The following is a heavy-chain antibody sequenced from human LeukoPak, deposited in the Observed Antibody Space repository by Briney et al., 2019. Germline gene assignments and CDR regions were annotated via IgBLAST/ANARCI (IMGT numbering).Heavy chain of an antibody. D-gene: IGHD2-15*01. J-gene: IGHJ1*01. CDR1: GFTFSSYA. CDR2: ISNRGGDT. Sequence: PGGSLRLSCAASGFTFSSYAMSWVRQAPGKGLEWVAAISNRGGDTFYSDSGKGRFTIARDNSKNTLYLQMNSLRVDDTAVYYCAQQLGYCSGGTCYFTYWGQGTLVTVSS. CDR3: AQQLGYCSGGTCYFTY. V-gene: IGHV3-23*01.